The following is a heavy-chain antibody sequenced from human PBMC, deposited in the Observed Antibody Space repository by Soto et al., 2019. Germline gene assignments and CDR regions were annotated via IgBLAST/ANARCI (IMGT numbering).Heavy chain of an antibody. Sequence: ASVKVSCRASGYTFTSYYRHWVRQAPGQGLEWMGIINPSGGRTSYAQKFQGRVTMTRDTSTSTVYMELSSPRSEDTAVYYRARVRTILGVVIENFDYWGQGTLVTVCS. J-gene: IGHJ4*02. CDR1: GYTFTSYY. CDR3: ARVRTILGVVIENFDY. V-gene: IGHV1-46*01. CDR2: INPSGGRT. D-gene: IGHD3-3*01.